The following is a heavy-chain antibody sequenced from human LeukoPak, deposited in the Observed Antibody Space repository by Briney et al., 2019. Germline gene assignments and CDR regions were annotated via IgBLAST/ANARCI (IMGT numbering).Heavy chain of an antibody. J-gene: IGHJ1*01. CDR1: GGTFSSYA. V-gene: IGHV1-69*13. Sequence: ASVKVSCKASGGTFSSYAISWVRQAPGQGLEWMGGIIPIFGTASYTQKFQGRVTITADESTSTAYMELSSLRSEDTAVYYCARFRGYCSGGSCYGFFQHWGQGTLVTVSS. CDR3: ARFRGYCSGGSCYGFFQH. D-gene: IGHD2-15*01. CDR2: IIPIFGTA.